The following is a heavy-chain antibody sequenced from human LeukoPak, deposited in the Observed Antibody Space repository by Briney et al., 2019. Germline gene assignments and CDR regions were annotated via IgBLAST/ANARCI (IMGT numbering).Heavy chain of an antibody. CDR1: GFTFDDYG. CDR3: ANGRSSSGALQHDY. V-gene: IGHV3-23*01. D-gene: IGHD6-19*01. CDR2: ISAGGGST. J-gene: IGHJ4*02. Sequence: GGPLRLSCAASGFTFDDYGMSWVRQAPGKGLEWVSAISAGGGSTYYADSVKGRFTISRDNSKNTLYLQMNSLRAEDTALYFCANGRSSSGALQHDYWGQGTLVTVSS.